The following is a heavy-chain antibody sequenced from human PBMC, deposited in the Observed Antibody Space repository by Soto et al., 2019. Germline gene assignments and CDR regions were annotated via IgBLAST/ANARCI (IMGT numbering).Heavy chain of an antibody. CDR2: ISSDGNNI. Sequence: QVQLVESGGGVVQPGRSLRLSCAVSGFTFSTHAMHWVRQAPGKGLEWVAVISSDGNNIYYADSVKGQFTISRDNSKNTLYLQMNRLRAVDTAVYYCAREADYGDYYFDFWGQGTLVTVSS. D-gene: IGHD4-17*01. J-gene: IGHJ4*02. V-gene: IGHV3-30-3*01. CDR3: AREADYGDYYFDF. CDR1: GFTFSTHA.